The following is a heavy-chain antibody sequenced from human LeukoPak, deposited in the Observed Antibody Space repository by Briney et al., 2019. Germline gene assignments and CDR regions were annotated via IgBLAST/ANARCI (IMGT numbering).Heavy chain of an antibody. Sequence: SETLSLTCTVSGASISSHYWSWIRQPPGRGLEWIGYIHYSGITSYDPSLKSRVTMSIDTSKSQFSLNLNSVTAADTAVYYCVRVYDYGKFDFWGPGTPLTVSS. D-gene: IGHD4/OR15-4a*01. J-gene: IGHJ4*02. CDR3: VRVYDYGKFDF. CDR1: GASISSHY. V-gene: IGHV4-59*11. CDR2: IHYSGIT.